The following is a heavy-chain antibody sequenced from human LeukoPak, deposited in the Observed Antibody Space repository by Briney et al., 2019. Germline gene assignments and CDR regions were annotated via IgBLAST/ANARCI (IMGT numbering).Heavy chain of an antibody. D-gene: IGHD1-1*01. V-gene: IGHV1-2*02. Sequence: ASVKVSCKASGYTFTGYYMHWVRQAPGQGLEWMGWINPNSGGTNYAQKFQGRVTMTRNTSISTAYMELSSLRSEDTAVYYCATSPTENKIRSYYYGMDVWGQGTTVTVSS. CDR3: ATSPTENKIRSYYYGMDV. CDR1: GYTFTGYY. CDR2: INPNSGGT. J-gene: IGHJ6*02.